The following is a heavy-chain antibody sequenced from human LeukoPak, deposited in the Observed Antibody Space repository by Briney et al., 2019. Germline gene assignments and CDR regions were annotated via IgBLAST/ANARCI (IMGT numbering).Heavy chain of an antibody. V-gene: IGHV1-46*01. Sequence: GASVKVSCKTSGYTFTGYYMNWVRQAPGQGLEWMGIINPSGGSTSYAQKFQGRVTMTRDTSTSTVYMELSSLRSEDTAVYYCASGYYDSSGAFDIWGQGTMVTVSS. CDR3: ASGYYDSSGAFDI. J-gene: IGHJ3*02. D-gene: IGHD3-22*01. CDR2: INPSGGST. CDR1: GYTFTGYY.